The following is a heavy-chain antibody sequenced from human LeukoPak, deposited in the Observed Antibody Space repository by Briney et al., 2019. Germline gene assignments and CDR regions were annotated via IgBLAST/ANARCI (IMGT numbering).Heavy chain of an antibody. CDR3: ARDPGIAAAGPPDY. V-gene: IGHV1-69*04. CDR2: IIPILGIA. D-gene: IGHD6-13*01. Sequence: SVKVSCKASGGTFSSYAISWVRQAPGQGLEWMGRIIPILGIANYAQKFQGRVTMTTDTSTSTAYMELRSLRSDDTAVYYCARDPGIAAAGPPDYWGQGTLVTVSS. CDR1: GGTFSSYA. J-gene: IGHJ4*02.